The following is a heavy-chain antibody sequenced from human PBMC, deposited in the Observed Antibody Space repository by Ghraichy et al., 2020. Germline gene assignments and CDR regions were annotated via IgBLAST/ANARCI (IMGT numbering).Heavy chain of an antibody. D-gene: IGHD6-6*01. J-gene: IGHJ4*02. Sequence: SVKVSCKASGGTFSSYAISWVRQAPGQGLEWMGRIIPILGIANYAQKFQGRVTITADKSTSTAYMELSSLRSEDTAVYYCARPRLLAARGRDVLDYWGQGTLVTVSS. V-gene: IGHV1-69*04. CDR3: ARPRLLAARGRDVLDY. CDR2: IIPILGIA. CDR1: GGTFSSYA.